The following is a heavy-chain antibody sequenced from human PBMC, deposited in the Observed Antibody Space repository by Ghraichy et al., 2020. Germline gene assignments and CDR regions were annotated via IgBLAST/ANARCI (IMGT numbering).Heavy chain of an antibody. CDR2: ISGSGGST. CDR3: AAPGGGTIFGVVRYYYYYYGMDV. D-gene: IGHD3-3*01. J-gene: IGHJ6*02. V-gene: IGHV3-23*01. CDR1: GFTFSSYA. Sequence: GGSLRLSCAASGFTFSSYAMSWVRQAPGKGLEWVSAISGSGGSTYYADSVKGRFTISRDNSKNTLYLQMNSLRAEDTAVYYCAAPGGGTIFGVVRYYYYYYGMDVWGQGTTVTVSS.